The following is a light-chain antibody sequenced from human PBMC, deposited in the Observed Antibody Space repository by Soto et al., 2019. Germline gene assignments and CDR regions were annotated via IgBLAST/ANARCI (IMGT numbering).Light chain of an antibody. CDR3: QQYNDYSPRT. CDR1: QFISTW. J-gene: IGKJ1*01. Sequence: DIQMTQSPSTLSASVGDRVTITCRASQFISTWLAWYQQKPGKAPKLLIYKASSLESGVPSRFSGSGSGTEFTLTISSLQPDYFATYYCQQYNDYSPRTFGQGTKVEIK. CDR2: KAS. V-gene: IGKV1-5*03.